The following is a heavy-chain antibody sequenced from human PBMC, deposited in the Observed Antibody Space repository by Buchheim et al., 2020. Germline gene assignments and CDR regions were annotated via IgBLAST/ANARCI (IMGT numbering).Heavy chain of an antibody. V-gene: IGHV1-18*01. CDR1: GYTFTSYG. D-gene: IGHD1-1*01. Sequence: QLVESGAEVKKPGASVKVSCKASGYTFTSYGIGWVRQAPGQGLEWMGWISTYNGNTDYAQKFQGRVTMSIDTSTSTADMELRSLRSDDTAVYYCARRPEVHYWYFDLWGRGTL. J-gene: IGHJ2*01. CDR3: ARRPEVHYWYFDL. CDR2: ISTYNGNT.